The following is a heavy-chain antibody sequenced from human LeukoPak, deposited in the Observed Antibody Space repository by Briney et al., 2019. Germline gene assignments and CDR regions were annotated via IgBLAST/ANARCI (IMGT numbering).Heavy chain of an antibody. CDR3: ARVVAVTGTPVYYMDV. J-gene: IGHJ6*03. D-gene: IGHD6-19*01. V-gene: IGHV1-2*02. CDR2: INPNSGGT. CDR1: VYRFTGYY. Sequence: ASVKVSCKASVYRFTGYYMHWVRQAPGQGLDWMGWINPNSGGTNYAQKFQGRVTMTRDTSISTAYMDLNRLRSDDTAVYYCARVVAVTGTPVYYMDVWGKGTTVTVSS.